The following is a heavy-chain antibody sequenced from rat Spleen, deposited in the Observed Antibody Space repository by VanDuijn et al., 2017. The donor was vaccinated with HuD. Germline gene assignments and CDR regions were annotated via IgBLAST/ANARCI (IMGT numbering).Heavy chain of an antibody. V-gene: IGHV5-7*01. CDR3: VTTYFGYGYFDY. CDR1: GFTFSDYN. D-gene: IGHD1-9*01. Sequence: EVPLVESGGGLVQPGRSLKLSCAASGFTFSDYNMAWVRQAPKKGLEWVATIGPSGDSTYYRDSVKGRFTVSRDNAKGTLFLQMNSLRSEDTATYYCVTTYFGYGYFDYWGQGVMVTVSS. J-gene: IGHJ2*01. CDR2: IGPSGDST.